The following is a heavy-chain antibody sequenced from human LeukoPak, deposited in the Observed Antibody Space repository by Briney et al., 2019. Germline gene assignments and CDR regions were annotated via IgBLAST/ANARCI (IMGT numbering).Heavy chain of an antibody. CDR1: GFTVSSNY. CDR2: IYSGGST. CDR3: AKDRHIVVVTAIYY. V-gene: IGHV3-53*01. Sequence: GGSLRLSCAASGFTVSSNYMTWVRQAPGKGLEWVSVIYSGGSTYYADSVKGRFTISRDNSKNTLSLQMNSLRAEDTAVYYCAKDRHIVVVTAIYYWGQGTLVTVSS. D-gene: IGHD2-21*02. J-gene: IGHJ4*02.